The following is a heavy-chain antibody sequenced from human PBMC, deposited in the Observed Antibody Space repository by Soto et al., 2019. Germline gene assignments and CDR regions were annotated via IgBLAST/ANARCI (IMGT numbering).Heavy chain of an antibody. V-gene: IGHV1-69*13. CDR3: ATSHYYLGGATWGHFEY. CDR2: IIPIIGSA. J-gene: IGHJ4*02. CDR1: GGTFASFA. D-gene: IGHD1-26*01. Sequence: SVKVSCKTSGGTFASFAFSWLRQVPGQGLEWMGGIIPIIGSATYPQRFQGGVTITADASTSTVYMELSSLRFEDTAVYYCATSHYYLGGATWGHFEYWGQGTLVTVSS.